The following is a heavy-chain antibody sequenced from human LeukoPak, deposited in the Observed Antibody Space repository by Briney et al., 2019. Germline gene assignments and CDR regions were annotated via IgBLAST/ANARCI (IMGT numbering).Heavy chain of an antibody. Sequence: PGRSLRLSCAASGFTFSSYGMHWVRQAPGKGLEWVAVISYDGSNKYYADSVKGRFTISRDNSKNTLYLQMNSLRAEDTAVYYCAKDPYDSSGYYYVGNFDYWGQGTLVIVSS. CDR3: AKDPYDSSGYYYVGNFDY. D-gene: IGHD3-22*01. J-gene: IGHJ4*02. CDR1: GFTFSSYG. V-gene: IGHV3-30*18. CDR2: ISYDGSNK.